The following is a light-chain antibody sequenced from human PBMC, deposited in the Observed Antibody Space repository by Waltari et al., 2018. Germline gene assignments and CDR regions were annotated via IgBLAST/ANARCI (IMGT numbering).Light chain of an antibody. CDR3: MQATLWPRA. Sequence: DVVMTQSPLSLPVTLGQPASISCKSCQSLVHNDGKTDWNWFQQRRGQAPRGQIYKVSNRDYGVPDRVSGSGSGTDVTLRISSVEAEDVGVYYCMQATLWPRAFGQGTKLEIK. V-gene: IGKV2-30*02. J-gene: IGKJ2*01. CDR1: QSLVHNDGKTD. CDR2: KVS.